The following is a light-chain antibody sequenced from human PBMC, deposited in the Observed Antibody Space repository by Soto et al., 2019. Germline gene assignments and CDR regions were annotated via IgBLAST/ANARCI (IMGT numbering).Light chain of an antibody. CDR2: DVS. CDR3: CSYAGSYTCEV. V-gene: IGLV2-11*01. J-gene: IGLJ2*01. CDR1: SSDVGGYNY. Sequence: QSALTQPRSVSGSPGQSVTISCTGTSSDVGGYNYVSWYQQHPGKAPKLMIYDVSKRPSGVPDRFSGSKSGNTASLTISGLQAEDEADYYCCSYAGSYTCEVFGGGTKVTVL.